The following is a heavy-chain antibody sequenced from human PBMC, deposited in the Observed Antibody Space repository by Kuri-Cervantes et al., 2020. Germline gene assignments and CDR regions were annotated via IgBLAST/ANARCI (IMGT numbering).Heavy chain of an antibody. D-gene: IGHD3-3*01. CDR3: AGGHPYYDFWSGYRYYYYYGMDV. J-gene: IGHJ6*01. Sequence: SETLSLTCTVSGGSISSGTYYWSWIRQPAGKGLEWVGRIHSSGSTNSYPSLKSRVTISVDTSKNQFSLKLSSVTAANTAVYYCAGGHPYYDFWSGYRYYYYYGMDVWGQGTTVNVAS. V-gene: IGHV4-61*10. CDR1: GGSISSGTYY. CDR2: IHSSGST.